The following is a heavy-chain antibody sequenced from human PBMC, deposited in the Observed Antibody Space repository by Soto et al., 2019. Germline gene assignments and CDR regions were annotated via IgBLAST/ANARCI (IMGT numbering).Heavy chain of an antibody. V-gene: IGHV3-23*01. CDR1: GFTFSSYA. CDR3: AKVSYYYDSSGYFGTEDAFDI. J-gene: IGHJ3*02. Sequence: GGSLRLSCAASGFTFSSYAMSWVRQAPGKGLEWVSAISGSGGSTYYADSVKGRFTISRDNSKNTLYLQMNGLRAEDTAVYYCAKVSYYYDSSGYFGTEDAFDIWGQGTMVTVSS. CDR2: ISGSGGST. D-gene: IGHD3-22*01.